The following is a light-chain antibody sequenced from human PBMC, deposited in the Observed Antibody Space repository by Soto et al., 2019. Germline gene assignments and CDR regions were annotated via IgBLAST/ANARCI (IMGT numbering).Light chain of an antibody. Sequence: EIVLTQSPGTLSLSPGERATLSCRASQSVSSSYLAWYQQKPGQAPRLLIYGASTRAAGIPDRFSGSGSGTDFNLTITRLEPEDSAVYFCQQYTGPPTTFGQGTRLEIK. V-gene: IGKV3-20*01. CDR2: GAS. CDR3: QQYTGPPTT. CDR1: QSVSSSY. J-gene: IGKJ5*01.